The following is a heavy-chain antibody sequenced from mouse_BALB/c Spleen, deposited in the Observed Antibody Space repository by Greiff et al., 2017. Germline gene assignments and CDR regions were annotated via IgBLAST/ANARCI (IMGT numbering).Heavy chain of an antibody. CDR3: ARERADYYGSSPWFAY. V-gene: IGHV5-6-2*01. CDR2: INSNGGST. D-gene: IGHD1-1*01. J-gene: IGHJ3*01. Sequence: EVKLMESGGGLVKPGGSLKLSCAASGFTFSSYYMSWVRQTPEKRLELVAAINSNGGSTYYPDTVKGRFTISRDNAKNTLYLQMSSLKSEDTALYYCARERADYYGSSPWFAYWGQGTLVTVSA. CDR1: GFTFSSYY.